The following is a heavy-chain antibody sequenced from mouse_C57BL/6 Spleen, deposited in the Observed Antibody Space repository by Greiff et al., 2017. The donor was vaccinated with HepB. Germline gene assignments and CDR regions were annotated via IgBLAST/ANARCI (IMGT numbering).Heavy chain of an antibody. CDR1: GYTFTSYW. V-gene: IGHV1-5*01. CDR2: IYPGNSDT. CDR3: TRSQYSNYAMDY. D-gene: IGHD2-5*01. J-gene: IGHJ4*01. Sequence: EVQLQQSGTVLARPGASVKMSCKTSGYTFTSYWMHWVKQRPGQGLEWIGAIYPGNSDTSYNQKFKGKAKLTAVTSASTAYMELSSLTNEDSAVYYCTRSQYSNYAMDYWGQGTSVTVSS.